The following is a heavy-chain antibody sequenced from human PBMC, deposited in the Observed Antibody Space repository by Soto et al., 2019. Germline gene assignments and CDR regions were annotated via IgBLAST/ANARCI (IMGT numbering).Heavy chain of an antibody. J-gene: IGHJ5*02. CDR2: IYYSGST. CDR1: GGSISSYY. V-gene: IGHV4-59*01. Sequence: SETLSLTCTVSGGSISSYYWSWIRQPPGKGLEWIGYIYYSGSTNYNPSLKSRVTISVDTSKNQFSLKLSSVTAADTAVYYCARVGTYYYDSSGYPNYFDPWGRGTLVTVSS. D-gene: IGHD3-22*01. CDR3: ARVGTYYYDSSGYPNYFDP.